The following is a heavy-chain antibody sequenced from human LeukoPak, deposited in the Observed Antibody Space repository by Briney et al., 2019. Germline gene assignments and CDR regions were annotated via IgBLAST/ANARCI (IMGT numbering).Heavy chain of an antibody. CDR2: INPNSGGT. CDR1: GGTFSSYA. Sequence: GASVKVSCKASGGTFSSYAISWVRQAPGQGLEWMGWINPNSGGTNYAQKFQGRVTMTRDTSISTAYMELSRLRSDDTAVYYCARDHTGVYDAFDIWGQGTMVTVSS. V-gene: IGHV1-2*02. D-gene: IGHD4-23*01. J-gene: IGHJ3*02. CDR3: ARDHTGVYDAFDI.